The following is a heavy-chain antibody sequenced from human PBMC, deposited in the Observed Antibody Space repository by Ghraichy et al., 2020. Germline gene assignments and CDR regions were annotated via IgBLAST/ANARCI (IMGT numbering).Heavy chain of an antibody. D-gene: IGHD2-21*02. CDR3: ARFLEVGTANPFDG. CDR1: GFTFSSHW. V-gene: IGHV3-7*01. CDR2: ISPEGSSE. J-gene: IGHJ4*02. Sequence: GVLNISCAASGFTFSSHWMSWVRQAPGMGLEWVAHISPEGSSEYYVDSLKGRFTISRDNAKNSLYLQMNSLRAEDTAVYYCARFLEVGTANPFDGWGQGTLVTVSS.